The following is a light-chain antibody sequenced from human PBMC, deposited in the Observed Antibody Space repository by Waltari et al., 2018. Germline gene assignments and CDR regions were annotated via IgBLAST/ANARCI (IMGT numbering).Light chain of an antibody. CDR1: SLSNTY. CDR3: NSRDSSSHHVI. J-gene: IGLJ2*01. Sequence: SSELTQDAAVSVALGQTVRITCQGDSLSNTYASWYQQKPGQAPVLVIYGKTNRPSGIPDRFSDSSSGNTASLTITGAQAEDEADYYCNSRDSSSHHVIFGGGTRLTVL. CDR2: GKT. V-gene: IGLV3-19*01.